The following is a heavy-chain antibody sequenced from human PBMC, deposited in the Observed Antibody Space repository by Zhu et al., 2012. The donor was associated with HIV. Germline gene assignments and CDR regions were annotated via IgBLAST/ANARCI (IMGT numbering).Heavy chain of an antibody. CDR1: GASISSHY. J-gene: IGHJ5*01. CDR2: IYYSGST. D-gene: IGHD6-25*01. CDR3: ARGQRWFDS. V-gene: IGHV4-59*11. Sequence: QVQLQESGPGLVKPSETLSLTCTVSGASISSHYWSWIRQPPGKGLEWIAYIYYSGSTNYNPSLKSRVTISVDTSKNQFSLKLTSVTAADTAVYYCARGQRWFDSWGQGTLVTGLL.